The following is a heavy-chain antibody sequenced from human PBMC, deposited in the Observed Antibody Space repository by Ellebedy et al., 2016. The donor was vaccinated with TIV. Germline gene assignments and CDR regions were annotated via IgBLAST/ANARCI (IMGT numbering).Heavy chain of an antibody. CDR2: IKEDGSVK. V-gene: IGHV3-7*03. J-gene: IGHJ4*02. CDR3: AGFVEDFNF. D-gene: IGHD6-6*01. CDR1: GFTFTKYW. Sequence: GESLKISCAASGFTFTKYWMSWVRQAPGKGLEWVANIKEDGSVKNYVDSVKGRFTISRDNAKNSLYLEMNSLRAEDTAVYYCAGFVEDFNFWGQGTLVTVSS.